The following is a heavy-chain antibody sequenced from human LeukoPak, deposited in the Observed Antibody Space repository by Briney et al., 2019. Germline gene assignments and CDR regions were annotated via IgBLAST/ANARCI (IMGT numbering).Heavy chain of an antibody. V-gene: IGHV3-23*01. CDR1: VFTFSSYA. D-gene: IGHD2-21*02. CDR3: AKEPLYCGGDCYEPFDY. Sequence: GRCLRLSCAASVFTFSSYAISCVRQAPGKARVSVTAISGSGGSIYYADSVKGRFTISRDNSKNTLYLQMNSLRAEDTAVYYCAKEPLYCGGDCYEPFDYWGQGTLVTVSP. J-gene: IGHJ4*02. CDR2: ISGSGGSI.